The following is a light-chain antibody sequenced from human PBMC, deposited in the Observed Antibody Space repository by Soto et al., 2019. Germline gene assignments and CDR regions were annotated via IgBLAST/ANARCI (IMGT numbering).Light chain of an antibody. J-gene: IGLJ3*02. CDR2: DVT. CDR3: CSYAGSYTLGV. V-gene: IGLV2-11*01. Sequence: QSALTQPRSVSGSPGQSVTISCTGTSSDVGCYDFVSWYQQHPGKAPQLMIYDVTKRTSVVPDRFSGSKSGNSASLTISGLQAEDEADYYCCSYAGSYTLGVFGGGTKLTVL. CDR1: SSDVGCYDF.